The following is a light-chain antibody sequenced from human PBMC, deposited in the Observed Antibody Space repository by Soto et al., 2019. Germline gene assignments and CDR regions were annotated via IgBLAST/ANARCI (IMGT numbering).Light chain of an antibody. V-gene: IGKV3-15*01. CDR2: GAY. Sequence: VITQSPATLSMYPGTRATTPCRASQSVSRNLAWYKQKPGQTPRILIYGAYTTATGIPARFSGSGSGTECTLSSSSLKSEDLAVYYCQQYNNWPWTFGQGTKVDI. CDR1: QSVSRN. J-gene: IGKJ1*01. CDR3: QQYNNWPWT.